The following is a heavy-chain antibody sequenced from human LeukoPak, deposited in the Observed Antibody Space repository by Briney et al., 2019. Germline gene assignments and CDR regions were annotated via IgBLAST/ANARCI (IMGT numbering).Heavy chain of an antibody. D-gene: IGHD2/OR15-2a*01. CDR1: GFTFSGFS. J-gene: IGHJ5*02. Sequence: GGSLRLSCAASGFTFSGFSMHWIRQAPGRGLEYVSAINGNGDKTFYTDSVRGRFTIFRDNSRNTLFLQMGSLRGEDTALYFCARIGMENFYDLWGQGTLVTVSS. CDR3: ARIGMENFYDL. CDR2: INGNGDKT. V-gene: IGHV3-64*02.